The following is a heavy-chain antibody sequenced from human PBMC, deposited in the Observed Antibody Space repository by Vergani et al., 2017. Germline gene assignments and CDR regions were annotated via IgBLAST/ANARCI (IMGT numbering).Heavy chain of an antibody. CDR3: ARVQADVWSGYGPYYYYYYMDV. V-gene: IGHV4-61*10. CDR1: GGSVSSGSYY. D-gene: IGHD3-3*01. J-gene: IGHJ6*03. CDR2: IYYSGST. Sequence: QVQLQESGPGLVKPSETLSLTCTVSGGSVSSGSYYWSWIRQPAGKGLEWIGYIYYSGSTNYNPSLKSRVTISVDTSKNQFSLKLRSVTAADTAVYYCARVQADVWSGYGPYYYYYYMDVWGKGTTVTVSS.